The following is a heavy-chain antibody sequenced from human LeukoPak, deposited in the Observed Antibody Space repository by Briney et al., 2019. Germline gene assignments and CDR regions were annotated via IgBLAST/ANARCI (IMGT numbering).Heavy chain of an antibody. V-gene: IGHV3-7*01. CDR1: GFTFSSYW. Sequence: AGGSLRLSCAASGFTFSSYWMSWVRQAPGKGLEWVASIKQDGSEKYYVDSVKGRFTISRDNAKNSLYLQMNSLRVEDTAVYYCARAYSWGSDYFDYWGQGSLVTVSS. CDR3: ARAYSWGSDYFDY. CDR2: IKQDGSEK. J-gene: IGHJ4*02. D-gene: IGHD3-16*01.